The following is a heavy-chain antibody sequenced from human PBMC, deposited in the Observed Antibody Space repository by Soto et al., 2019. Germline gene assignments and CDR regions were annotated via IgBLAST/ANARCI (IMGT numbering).Heavy chain of an antibody. CDR1: GGSISSYY. CDR2: IYYSGST. V-gene: IGHV4-59*01. Sequence: SETLSLTWTVSGGSISSYYWSWIRQPPGKGMEWIGYIYYSGSTNYNPSLKSRVTISVDTSKNQFSLKLSSVTAADTAVYYCARDQSSGWPPRGWFDPWGQGTLVTVSS. D-gene: IGHD6-19*01. J-gene: IGHJ5*02. CDR3: ARDQSSGWPPRGWFDP.